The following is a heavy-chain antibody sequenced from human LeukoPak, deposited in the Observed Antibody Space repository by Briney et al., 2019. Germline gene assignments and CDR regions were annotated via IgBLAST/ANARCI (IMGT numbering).Heavy chain of an antibody. CDR3: ARYYYDSSGWDDY. CDR2: INHSGST. D-gene: IGHD3-22*01. V-gene: IGHV4-34*01. J-gene: IGHJ4*02. CDR1: GGSFSGYS. Sequence: PSETLSLTCAVYGGSFSGYSWSWIRQPPGKGLEWIGEINHSGSTNYNPSLKSRLTISVGTSKNQFSLKLSSVTAADTAVYYCARYYYDSSGWDDYWGQGTLVTVSS.